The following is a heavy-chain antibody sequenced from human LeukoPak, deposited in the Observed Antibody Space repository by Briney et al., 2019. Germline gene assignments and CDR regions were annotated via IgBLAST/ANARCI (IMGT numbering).Heavy chain of an antibody. Sequence: SQTLSLTCTVSGDSITSGTYYWSWIRQHPGKGLEWIGYIYYSGSTYYNPSLNSRVSMSVDTSKNQVSLKLTSVTAADTALYYCARDAGRYNFLDYWGQGTLVTVSS. V-gene: IGHV4-31*02. CDR3: ARDAGRYNFLDY. D-gene: IGHD2/OR15-2a*01. CDR1: GDSITSGTYY. J-gene: IGHJ4*02. CDR2: IYYSGST.